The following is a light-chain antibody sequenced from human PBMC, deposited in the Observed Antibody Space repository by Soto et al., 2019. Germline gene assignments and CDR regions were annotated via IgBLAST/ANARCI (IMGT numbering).Light chain of an antibody. Sequence: QSVLTQPPSVSGAPGQRVTISCTGSSSNIGAGYNVHWYQQVPGTAPKHLIYGDSNRPSGVPDRFSGSKSGTSASLAITGLQAEDEADYYCQSYDSSLSGWLFGGGTKVTVL. CDR1: SSNIGAGYN. CDR2: GDS. V-gene: IGLV1-40*01. CDR3: QSYDSSLSGWL. J-gene: IGLJ3*02.